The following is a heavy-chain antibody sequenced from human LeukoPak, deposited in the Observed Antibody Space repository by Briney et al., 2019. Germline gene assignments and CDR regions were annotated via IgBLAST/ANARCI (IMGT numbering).Heavy chain of an antibody. CDR3: ARLYSDSWSRVDP. J-gene: IGHJ5*02. CDR1: GGPISNYY. D-gene: IGHD6-13*01. Sequence: SETLSLTCTVSGGPISNYYWIWIRQPAGEGLEWIGRIYTGGSIDSNPSLKSRVTMSVDTSKNQFSLKLSSVTAADTAVYFCARLYSDSWSRVDPWGQGTLVTLSS. CDR2: IYTGGSI. V-gene: IGHV4-4*07.